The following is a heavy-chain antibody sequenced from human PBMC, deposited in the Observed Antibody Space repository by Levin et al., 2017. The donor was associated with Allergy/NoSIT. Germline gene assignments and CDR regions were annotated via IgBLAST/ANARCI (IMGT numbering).Heavy chain of an antibody. CDR1: GFTFTSYA. J-gene: IGHJ4*02. D-gene: IGHD1-26*01. V-gene: IGHV3-23*01. CDR3: AKANPGGPPDGRYDY. Sequence: HPGGSLRLSCAASGFTFTSYAMHWVRQAPGKGLEWVSATSGSGGTTFYADSVKGRFTISRDNSKNMLYLQLNSLRAEDTAVYYCAKANPGGPPDGRYDYWGQGTLVTVSS. CDR2: TSGSGGTT.